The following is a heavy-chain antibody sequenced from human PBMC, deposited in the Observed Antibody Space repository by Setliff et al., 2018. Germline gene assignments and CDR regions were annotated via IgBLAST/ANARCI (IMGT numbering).Heavy chain of an antibody. J-gene: IGHJ4*02. Sequence: GGSLRLSCVASGFTFSSHGMTWVRLAPGKGLEWISYISTSSSTIYNADSVKGRFTISRDNSDNTLYLQMNSLRDADTAIYYCVKGTLPYCTGPTCYPLDHWGQGTLVTVSS. CDR2: ISTSSSTI. D-gene: IGHD2-8*02. CDR3: VKGTLPYCTGPTCYPLDH. V-gene: IGHV3-48*02. CDR1: GFTFSSHG.